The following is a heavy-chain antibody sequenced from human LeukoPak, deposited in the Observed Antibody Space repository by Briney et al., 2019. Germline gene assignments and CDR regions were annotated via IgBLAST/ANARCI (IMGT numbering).Heavy chain of an antibody. CDR3: VASYGGYVLDY. Sequence: SETLSPPCTVPGASIGSFHWKWVRPPSGKGLEWIGIVFNNGGTKHNPSLKSGVAISVDTSKNQFALKLTSVTAADTAVYYCVASYGGYVLDYWGQGALVIVSS. CDR1: GASIGSFH. CDR2: VFNNGGT. D-gene: IGHD5-12*01. V-gene: IGHV4-59*01. J-gene: IGHJ4*02.